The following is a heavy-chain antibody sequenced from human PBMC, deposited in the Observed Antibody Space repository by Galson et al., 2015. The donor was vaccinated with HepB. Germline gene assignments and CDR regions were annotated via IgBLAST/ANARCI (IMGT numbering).Heavy chain of an antibody. Sequence: SVKVSCKASGYTFTGYHMHWVRQAPGQGLEWMGRINPNSGGTNYAQKFQGRVTMTRDTSISTAYMELSRLRSDDTAVYYCASSLYYYCSGSSLPYYYYMDFWGKGTTVTVSS. CDR3: ASSLYYYCSGSSLPYYYYMDF. J-gene: IGHJ6*03. D-gene: IGHD3-10*01. V-gene: IGHV1-2*06. CDR2: INPNSGGT. CDR1: GYTFTGYH.